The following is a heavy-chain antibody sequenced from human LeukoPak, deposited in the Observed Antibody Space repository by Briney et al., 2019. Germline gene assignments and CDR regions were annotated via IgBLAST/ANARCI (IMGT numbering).Heavy chain of an antibody. V-gene: IGHV1-69*05. CDR1: GGTFSSYA. D-gene: IGHD6-6*01. CDR3: ARGSLAARYYYYYYMDV. J-gene: IGHJ6*03. CDR2: IIPIFGTA. Sequence: SVKVSCKASGGTFSSYAISWVRQAPGQGLEWMGGIIPIFGTANYAQKFQGRVTITTDESTSTAYMELSSLRSEDTAVYYCARGSLAARYYYYYYMDVWGKGTTVTVSS.